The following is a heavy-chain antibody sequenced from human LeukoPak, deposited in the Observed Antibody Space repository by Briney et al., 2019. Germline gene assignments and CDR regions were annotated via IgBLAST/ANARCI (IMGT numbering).Heavy chain of an antibody. CDR3: ARGGPYSSSWYGNWFDP. V-gene: IGHV3-7*01. CDR1: GFTFSSYW. Sequence: TGGSLRLSCAASGFTFSSYWMSWVRQAPGKGLEWVANIKQDGSEKYYVDSVKGRFTISRDNAKNSLYLQMNSLRAEDTAVYYRARGGPYSSSWYGNWFDPWGQGTLVTVSS. D-gene: IGHD6-13*01. CDR2: IKQDGSEK. J-gene: IGHJ5*02.